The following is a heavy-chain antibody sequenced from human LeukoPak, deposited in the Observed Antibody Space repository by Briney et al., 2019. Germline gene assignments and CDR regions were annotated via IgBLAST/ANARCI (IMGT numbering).Heavy chain of an antibody. J-gene: IGHJ4*02. CDR3: ARSSDYYGGYFDY. CDR2: IYYSGST. D-gene: IGHD3-22*01. CDR1: GGSISSYY. Sequence: SGTLSLTCTVSGGSISSYYWNWIRQPPGQGLEWIGYIYYSGSTNYNPSLKSRVTISVETSNNQFSLKLSSVTAADTAVYYCARSSDYYGGYFDYWGQGTLVPVSS. V-gene: IGHV4-59*01.